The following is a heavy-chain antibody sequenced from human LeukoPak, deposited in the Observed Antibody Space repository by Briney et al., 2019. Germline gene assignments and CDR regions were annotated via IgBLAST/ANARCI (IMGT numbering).Heavy chain of an antibody. CDR3: AKVPHYGDYVI. J-gene: IGHJ3*02. CDR2: ISGSGGST. CDR1: GLTFSSYA. D-gene: IGHD4-17*01. Sequence: GGSLRLSCAASGLTFSSYAMSWVRQAPGKGLEWVSAISGSGGSTYYADSVKGRFTISRDNSKNTLYLQMNSLRAEDTAVYYCAKVPHYGDYVIWGQGTMVTVSS. V-gene: IGHV3-23*01.